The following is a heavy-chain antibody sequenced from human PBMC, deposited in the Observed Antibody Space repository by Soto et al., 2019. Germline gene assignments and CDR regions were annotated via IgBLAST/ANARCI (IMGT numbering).Heavy chain of an antibody. CDR3: AKALRYSSSWYYFDY. CDR2: ISWNSGSI. Sequence: LRLSCAASGFTFDDYAMHWVRQAPGKGLEWASGISWNSGSIGYADSVKGRFTISRDNAKNSLYLQMNSLRAKDTALYYCAKALRYSSSWYYFDYWGQGTLVTVSS. CDR1: GFTFDDYA. V-gene: IGHV3-9*01. J-gene: IGHJ4*02. D-gene: IGHD6-13*01.